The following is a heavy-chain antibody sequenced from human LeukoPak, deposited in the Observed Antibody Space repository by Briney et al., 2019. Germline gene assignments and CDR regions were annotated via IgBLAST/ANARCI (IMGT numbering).Heavy chain of an antibody. CDR2: ISSSSSYI. V-gene: IGHV3-21*01. D-gene: IGHD3-10*01. CDR1: GFTFSSYS. CDR3: ARAGIGERSYSTVRYFDY. Sequence: GGSLRLSCAASGFTFSSYSMNWVRQAPGKGLEWVSSISSSSSYIYYADSVKGRFTISRDNAKNSLYLQMNSLRAEDTAVYYCARAGIGERSYSTVRYFDYWGQGTLVTVSS. J-gene: IGHJ4*02.